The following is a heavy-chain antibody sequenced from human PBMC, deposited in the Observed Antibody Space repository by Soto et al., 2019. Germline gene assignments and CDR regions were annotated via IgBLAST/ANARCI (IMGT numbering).Heavy chain of an antibody. Sequence: QVQLQESGPGLVQASPTLSLTCTVSGGPITTGGHFWSWIRRSPGKGLEWIGYIYYSGTTHYNPSLKSRVTISIDTSKKQFSLNLSSVTAADTAVYYFARAVSGSYLDSWGQGTLVTVSS. CDR3: ARAVSGSYLDS. CDR2: IYYSGTT. V-gene: IGHV4-31*03. D-gene: IGHD1-26*01. J-gene: IGHJ4*02. CDR1: GGPITTGGHF.